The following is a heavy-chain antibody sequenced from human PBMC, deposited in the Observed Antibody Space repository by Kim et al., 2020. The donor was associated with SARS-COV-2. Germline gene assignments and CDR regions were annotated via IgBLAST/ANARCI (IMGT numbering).Heavy chain of an antibody. D-gene: IGHD3-9*01. Sequence: GGSLRLSCAASGFTFSSYSMNWVRQAPGKGLEWVSSISTSSSYIYYADSVKGRFTISRDNAKNSLYLQMNSLRAEDTAVYYCARDLLPFYDILTGYSLGAFDIWGQGTMVTVSS. V-gene: IGHV3-21*01. CDR3: ARDLLPFYDILTGYSLGAFDI. CDR2: ISTSSSYI. J-gene: IGHJ3*02. CDR1: GFTFSSYS.